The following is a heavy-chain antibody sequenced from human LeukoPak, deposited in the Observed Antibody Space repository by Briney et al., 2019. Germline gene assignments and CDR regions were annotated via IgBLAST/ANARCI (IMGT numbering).Heavy chain of an antibody. V-gene: IGHV4-30-4*08. Sequence: SETLSLTCTVSGGSISGGYYYWSWFRQPLRKGLKWIGYIYYSGSAYYNPSLKSRVAISVDTSKNQFSLKLSSVTAADTAVYYCARDLSSTSHIDYWGQGTLVTVSS. CDR1: GGSISGGYYY. CDR3: ARDLSSTSHIDY. J-gene: IGHJ4*02. CDR2: IYYSGSA. D-gene: IGHD2-2*01.